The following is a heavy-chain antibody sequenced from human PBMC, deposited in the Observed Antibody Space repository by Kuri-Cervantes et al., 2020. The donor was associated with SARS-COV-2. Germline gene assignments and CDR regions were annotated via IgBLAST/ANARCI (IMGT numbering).Heavy chain of an antibody. CDR1: GFTFSGHW. V-gene: IGHV3-74*01. Sequence: GGSLRLSCAASGFTFSGHWIHWVRQAPGKGLVWVSRINPDGSYTNNADSVNGRFTLSRDNAKNMLFLQMNSLRAEDTAVYYCARDRDSSGYYYYCDYWGQGILVTVSS. CDR3: ARDRDSSGYYYYCDY. D-gene: IGHD3-22*01. J-gene: IGHJ4*02. CDR2: INPDGSYT.